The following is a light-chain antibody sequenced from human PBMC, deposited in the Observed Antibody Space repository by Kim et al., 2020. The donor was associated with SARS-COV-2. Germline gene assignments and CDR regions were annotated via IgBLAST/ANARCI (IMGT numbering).Light chain of an antibody. J-gene: IGLJ3*02. CDR3: ETWDIIGWV. V-gene: IGLV4-60*03. Sequence: QPVLSQSSSASASLGSSVRLTCTLNGGRSNYIIAWHQQQPGKAPRYLMKVEGNGKYNKGRGVPDRFSGSSSGADRYLTISNLQSEDEADYYCETWDIIGWVFGGGTQLTVL. CDR1: GGRSNYI. CDR2: VEGNGKY.